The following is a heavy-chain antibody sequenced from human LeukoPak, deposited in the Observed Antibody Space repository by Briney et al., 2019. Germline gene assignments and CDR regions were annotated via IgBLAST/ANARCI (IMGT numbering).Heavy chain of an antibody. D-gene: IGHD3-10*01. CDR1: GGSISSYY. J-gene: IGHJ4*02. CDR2: IYYSGST. CDR3: ARGPRLWFGELAYYFDY. V-gene: IGHV4-59*01. Sequence: KPSETLSLTCTVSGGSISSYYWNWIRQPPGKGLEWIGYIYYSGSTNYNPSLKSRVTISVDTSKNQFSLKLSSVTAADTAVYYCARGPRLWFGELAYYFDYWGQGTLVTVSS.